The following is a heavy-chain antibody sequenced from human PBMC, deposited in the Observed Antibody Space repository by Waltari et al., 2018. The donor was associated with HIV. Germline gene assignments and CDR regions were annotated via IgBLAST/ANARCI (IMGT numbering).Heavy chain of an antibody. CDR3: TGDTFGNDDF. J-gene: IGHJ4*02. Sequence: EVRLVESGGGLGKPGGSLGRSCGGSGCTFSRYWMTRVRQAPGKGLEWVSRIKPDGTQTDYADSVKGRFTISRDNAKSTLHLQLNALSVEDTALYFCTGDTFGNDDFWGQGVLVTVSS. CDR1: GCTFSRYW. D-gene: IGHD1-1*01. CDR2: IKPDGTQT. V-gene: IGHV3-74*01.